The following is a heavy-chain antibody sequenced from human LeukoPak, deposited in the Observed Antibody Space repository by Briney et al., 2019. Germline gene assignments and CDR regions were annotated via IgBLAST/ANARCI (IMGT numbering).Heavy chain of an antibody. J-gene: IGHJ4*02. CDR3: ARAHYGGYNDY. V-gene: IGHV1-18*01. CDR2: ISAYNGNT. CDR1: GYTFISYG. D-gene: IGHD2-21*01. Sequence: SVKFSCKASGYTFISYGISWVRQAPGQGLAWMGWISAYNGNTNYTQKLQGKVTMTTDTSTSTAYMELRSLRSEDTAMYYCARAHYGGYNDYWGQGTLVTVSS.